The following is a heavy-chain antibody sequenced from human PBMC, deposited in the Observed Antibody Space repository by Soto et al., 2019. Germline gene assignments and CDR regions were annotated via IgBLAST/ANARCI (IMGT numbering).Heavy chain of an antibody. CDR3: ARGLYYGDSPWFDP. D-gene: IGHD4-17*01. J-gene: IGHJ5*02. Sequence: SETLSLTCTVSGGSISSGGYYWSWIRQHPGKGLEWIGYIYYSGSTYYNPSLKSRVTISVDTSKNQFSLKLSSVTAADTAVYYCARGLYYGDSPWFDPWGQGTLVTVSS. CDR1: GGSISSGGYY. CDR2: IYYSGST. V-gene: IGHV4-31*03.